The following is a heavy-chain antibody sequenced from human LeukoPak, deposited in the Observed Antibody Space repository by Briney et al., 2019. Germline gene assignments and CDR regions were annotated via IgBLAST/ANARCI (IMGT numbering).Heavy chain of an antibody. CDR1: GFTFRSHW. D-gene: IGHD1-26*01. J-gene: IGHJ5*02. CDR3: AKKYSTGLDP. V-gene: IGHV3-23*01. CDR2: INGSGGST. Sequence: GGSLRLSCAASGFTFRSHWMSWVRQAPGKGLEWVSDINGSGGSTYYADSVKGRFTISRDNSKNTLYLQMNSLRAEDTAVYYCAKKYSTGLDPWGQGTLVTVSS.